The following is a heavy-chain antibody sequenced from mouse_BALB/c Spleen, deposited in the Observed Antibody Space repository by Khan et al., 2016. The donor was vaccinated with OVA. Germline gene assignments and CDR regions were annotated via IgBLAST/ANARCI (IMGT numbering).Heavy chain of an antibody. CDR3: PRSHYFSSAMAH. V-gene: IGHV9-3-1*01. CDR1: GYTFTKFG. CDR2: INTYTGEP. Sequence: QIQLVQSGPELKKPGETVKISCKASGYTFTKFGMNWVKQAPGKGLEWMGWINTYTGEPTYADDFKGRLAFSMETSASTAYLQINNLKDEDTAPYLCPRSHYFSSAMAHWVQGTSVTVSS. J-gene: IGHJ4*01. D-gene: IGHD1-1*01.